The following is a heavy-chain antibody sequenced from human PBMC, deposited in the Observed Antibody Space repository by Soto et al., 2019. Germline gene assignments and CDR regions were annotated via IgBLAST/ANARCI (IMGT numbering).Heavy chain of an antibody. CDR1: GFIFSNYA. V-gene: IGHV3-23*01. D-gene: IGHD2-2*01. CDR2: ISGSGGDT. J-gene: IGHJ4*02. Sequence: EVQLLDSGGGLVQPGGSLRLSCAASGFIFSNYAMSWVRQAPGKGLEWVSAISGSGGDTFYVGSVKGRFTISRDNSKNTLSLQMNSLRAEDTATYYCAKVAGRGGGSAFDCWGQGTLVTVSS. CDR3: AKVAGRGGGSAFDC.